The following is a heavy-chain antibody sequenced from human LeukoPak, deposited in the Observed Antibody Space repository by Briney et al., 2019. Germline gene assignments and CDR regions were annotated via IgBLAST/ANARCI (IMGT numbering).Heavy chain of an antibody. V-gene: IGHV1-18*01. J-gene: IGHJ4*02. CDR3: AREDYYDSSGYYYPFDY. CDR1: GYTFTSYG. CDR2: ISAYNGNK. Sequence: ASVKVSCKASGYTFTSYGISWVRQAPGQGLEWMGWISAYNGNKNYAQKLQGRVTMTTDTSTSTAYMELRSLRSDDTAVYYCAREDYYDSSGYYYPFDYWGQGTLVTVSS. D-gene: IGHD3-22*01.